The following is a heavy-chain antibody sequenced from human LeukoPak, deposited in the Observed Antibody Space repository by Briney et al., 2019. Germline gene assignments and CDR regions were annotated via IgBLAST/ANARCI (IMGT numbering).Heavy chain of an antibody. D-gene: IGHD3-16*02. V-gene: IGHV1-8*02. CDR3: ARAHRHDYVWGSYRQNAFDI. CDR2: MNPNSGNT. CDR1: GGTFSSYA. J-gene: IGHJ3*02. Sequence: ASVKVSCKASGGTFSSYAISWVRQATGQGLEWMGWMNPNSGNTGYAQKFQGRVTMTRNTSISTAYMELSSLRSEDTAVYYCARAHRHDYVWGSYRQNAFDIWGQGTMVTVSS.